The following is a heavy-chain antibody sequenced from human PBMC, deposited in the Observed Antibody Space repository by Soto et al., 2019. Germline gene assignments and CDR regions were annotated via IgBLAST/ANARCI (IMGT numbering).Heavy chain of an antibody. CDR1: GFTFSNAW. V-gene: IGHV3-15*07. Sequence: EVQLVESGGGLVKPGGSLRLSCAASGFTFSNAWMNWVRQAPGKGLEWVGRIKSKTDGGTTDYAAAVKGRLTISRDDSKNTLYLQMNSLKTEDTAVYYCTTDPYDSSGYYFDYWGQGTLVTVSS. J-gene: IGHJ4*02. CDR2: IKSKTDGGTT. CDR3: TTDPYDSSGYYFDY. D-gene: IGHD3-22*01.